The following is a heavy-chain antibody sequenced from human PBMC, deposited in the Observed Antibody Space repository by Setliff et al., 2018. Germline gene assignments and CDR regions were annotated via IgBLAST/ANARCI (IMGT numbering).Heavy chain of an antibody. J-gene: IGHJ6*02. V-gene: IGHV3-11*01. D-gene: IGHD3-16*02. CDR2: ISSRSTNT. Sequence: LRLSCTASGFTFSDYYVSWVRQAPGKGLEWISYISSRSTNTYYADSVKGRFTVYRDNGKRALYLQMNSLTADDTAVYYCARDRADYVWGSYRPDYYYYYGMDVWGQGTTVTVSS. CDR1: GFTFSDYY. CDR3: ARDRADYVWGSYRPDYYYYYGMDV.